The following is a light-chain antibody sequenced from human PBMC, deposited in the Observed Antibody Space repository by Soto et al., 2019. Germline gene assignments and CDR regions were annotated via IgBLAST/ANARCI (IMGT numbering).Light chain of an antibody. Sequence: EIVLTQSPATLSLSPGERATLSCRASQSVTSDYLAWYQQKPGQAPRLLIHGASSRATGIPDRFSGSGPGTQFTLTINGLQPDDFATYYCQQYDNYKPLTFGGGTKVDIK. CDR1: QSVTSDY. CDR2: GAS. J-gene: IGKJ4*01. V-gene: IGKV3-20*01. CDR3: QQYDNYKPLT.